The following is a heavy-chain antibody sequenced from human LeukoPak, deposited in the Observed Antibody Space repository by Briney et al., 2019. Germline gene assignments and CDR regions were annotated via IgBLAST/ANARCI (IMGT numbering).Heavy chain of an antibody. CDR2: ISYDGSNK. D-gene: IGHD3-10*01. V-gene: IGHV3-30*18. CDR1: GFTFSSYG. Sequence: GGSLRLSCAASGFTFSSYGMHWVRQAPGKGLEWVAVISYDGSNKYYADSVKGRFTISRDNSKNTLYLQMNSLRAEDTAVYYCAKDRVLDYYGSGSSPHYWGQGTLVTVSS. CDR3: AKDRVLDYYGSGSSPHY. J-gene: IGHJ4*02.